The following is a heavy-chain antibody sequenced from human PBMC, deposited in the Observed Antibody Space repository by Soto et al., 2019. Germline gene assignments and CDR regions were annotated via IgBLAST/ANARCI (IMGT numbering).Heavy chain of an antibody. CDR3: ARGRKVNKWELKKDAFDI. J-gene: IGHJ3*02. V-gene: IGHV1-69*13. CDR1: GGTFSSYA. D-gene: IGHD1-26*01. Sequence: SVKVSCKASGGTFSSYAISWVRQAPGQGLEWMGGIIPIFGTANYAQKFQGRVTITADESTSTAYMELSSLRSEDTAVYYCARGRKVNKWELKKDAFDIWGKGTMVTVSS. CDR2: IIPIFGTA.